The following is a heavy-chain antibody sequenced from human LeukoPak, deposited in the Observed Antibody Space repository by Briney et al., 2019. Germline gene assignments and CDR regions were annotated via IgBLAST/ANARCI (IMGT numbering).Heavy chain of an antibody. CDR2: IKHSGST. V-gene: IGHV4-34*01. J-gene: IGHJ6*03. CDR1: GGSFSGYY. Sequence: SETLSLTCAVYGGSFSGYYWSWIRQPPGKGLEWIGEIKHSGSTNYNPSLKSRVTISVDTSKNQFSLKLSSVTAADTASYYCARVDRPTYYYSYTDVWGKGNPVTVSS. CDR3: ARVDRPTYYYSYTDV. D-gene: IGHD6-6*01.